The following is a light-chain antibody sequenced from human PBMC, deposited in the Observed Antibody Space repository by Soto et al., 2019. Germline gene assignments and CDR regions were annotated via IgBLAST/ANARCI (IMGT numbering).Light chain of an antibody. V-gene: IGKV1-5*03. Sequence: IQMTQSPSTLSASEGDRVIITCRPSQSVNNRLAWYQQRPGKAPKLLIYLASTLESGVSSRFSGSGSGTEFTLTISSLQPDDSATYYCQHYKEYPWTFGQGTKVEIK. J-gene: IGKJ1*01. CDR1: QSVNNR. CDR2: LAS. CDR3: QHYKEYPWT.